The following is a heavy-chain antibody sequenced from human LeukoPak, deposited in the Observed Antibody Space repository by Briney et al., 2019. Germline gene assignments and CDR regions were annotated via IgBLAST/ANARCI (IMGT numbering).Heavy chain of an antibody. Sequence: PGGSLRLSCAASGFTFSTYPMTWVRQAPGKGLELVSLVTNNGGRTFYADSVKGRFTISRDNSKYTLYLQMNSLRAEDTAVYYCAGRTVTDSRWTLNMWGQGTLVTVSS. V-gene: IGHV3-23*01. J-gene: IGHJ3*02. D-gene: IGHD2-21*02. CDR3: AGRTVTDSRWTLNM. CDR2: VTNNGGRT. CDR1: GFTFSTYP.